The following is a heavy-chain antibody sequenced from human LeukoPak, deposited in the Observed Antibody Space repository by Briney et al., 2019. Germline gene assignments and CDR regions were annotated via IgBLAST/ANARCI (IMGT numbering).Heavy chain of an antibody. CDR3: ARVWSPPYTSRWPYYFDS. J-gene: IGHJ4*02. CDR2: ISSSSSYI. V-gene: IGHV3-21*01. CDR1: GFTFSSYS. Sequence: GGSLRLSCAASGFTFSSYSMNWVRQAPGKGLEWVSSISSSSSYIYYADSVKGRFTISRDNAKNSLYLQMNSLRVEDTAVYYCARVWSPPYTSRWPYYFDSWGQGTLVTVSS. D-gene: IGHD6-13*01.